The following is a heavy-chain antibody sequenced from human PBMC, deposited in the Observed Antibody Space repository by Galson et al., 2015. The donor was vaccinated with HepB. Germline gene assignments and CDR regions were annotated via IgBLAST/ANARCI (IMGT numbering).Heavy chain of an antibody. J-gene: IGHJ4*02. D-gene: IGHD2-8*01. Sequence: SLRLSCAASGFTFDDYAMHWVRQAPGKGLEWVSGISWNSGNIVYADSVKGRFTISRGNSKSSLYLQMNSLRPEDTALYYCAKGVGLVSVLTHFDYWGQGTLVTVSS. CDR2: ISWNSGNI. V-gene: IGHV3-9*01. CDR3: AKGVGLVSVLTHFDY. CDR1: GFTFDDYA.